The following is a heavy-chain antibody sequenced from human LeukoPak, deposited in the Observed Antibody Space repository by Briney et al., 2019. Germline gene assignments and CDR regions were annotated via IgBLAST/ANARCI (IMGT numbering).Heavy chain of an antibody. CDR3: ASDYDSPFDF. CDR1: GFTFSSYA. CDR2: ISSNGGST. V-gene: IGHV3-64*01. Sequence: GGSLRLSCAASGFTFSSYAMHWVRQAPGKGLEYVSAISSNGGSTYYANSVKGRFTISRDNSKNTVYLQMGSLRAEDMAVYYCASDYDSPFDFWGQGTLVTVSS. J-gene: IGHJ4*02. D-gene: IGHD5-12*01.